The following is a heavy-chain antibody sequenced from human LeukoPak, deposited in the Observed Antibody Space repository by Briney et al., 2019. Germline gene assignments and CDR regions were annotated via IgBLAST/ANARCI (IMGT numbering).Heavy chain of an antibody. CDR3: ARTRYCTNGVCDAPYSFDY. Sequence: SETLSLTCTVSGGSISSHYWSWIRQPPGKGLEWIGYIYYSGSTNYNPSLKSRVTISVDTSKNQFSLKLSSVTAADTAVYYCARTRYCTNGVCDAPYSFDYWGQGTLVTVSS. V-gene: IGHV4-59*11. J-gene: IGHJ4*02. D-gene: IGHD2-8*01. CDR2: IYYSGST. CDR1: GGSISSHY.